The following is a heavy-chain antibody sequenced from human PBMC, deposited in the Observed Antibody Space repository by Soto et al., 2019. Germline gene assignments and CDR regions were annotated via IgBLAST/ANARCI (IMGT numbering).Heavy chain of an antibody. D-gene: IGHD5-12*01. J-gene: IGHJ3*02. Sequence: SETQSLTYTVSGGYISSGGYYWSWIRQHPGKGLEWIGYIYYSGSTYYNPSLKSRVTISVDTSKNQFSLKLSSVTAADTAVYYCARAGYSGYDSAFDIWGQGTMVTVSS. CDR3: ARAGYSGYDSAFDI. CDR2: IYYSGST. V-gene: IGHV4-31*03. CDR1: GGYISSGGYY.